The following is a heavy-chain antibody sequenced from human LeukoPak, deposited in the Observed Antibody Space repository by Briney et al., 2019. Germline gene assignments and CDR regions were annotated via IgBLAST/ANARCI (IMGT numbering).Heavy chain of an antibody. V-gene: IGHV3-48*04. CDR1: GFTFSSYS. D-gene: IGHD5-18*01. CDR2: ISSSGNTI. CDR3: ARLRGDSYGYGDY. J-gene: IGHJ4*02. Sequence: WGTLRLTCAASGFTFSSYSMNWVRQPPGKGLEWVSYISSSGNTIDYADSVKGRFTISRDNAKNSLYLQMVSLRAEDTAVYYCARLRGDSYGYGDYWGQGTLVTVSS.